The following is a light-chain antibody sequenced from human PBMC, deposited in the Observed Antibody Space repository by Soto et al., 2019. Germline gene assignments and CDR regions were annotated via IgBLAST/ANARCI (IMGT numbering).Light chain of an antibody. CDR1: SNDVGGYNY. CDR2: DVN. CDR3: CSYAGSSTWV. J-gene: IGLJ3*02. Sequence: QSVLTQPRSVSGSPGQSVTISCTGTSNDVGGYNYVSWYQQHPGKAPKLLISDVNKRPSGVPDRFSGSKSGNTASLNISGLQAEDEADYYCCSYAGSSTWVFGGGTKLTVL. V-gene: IGLV2-11*01.